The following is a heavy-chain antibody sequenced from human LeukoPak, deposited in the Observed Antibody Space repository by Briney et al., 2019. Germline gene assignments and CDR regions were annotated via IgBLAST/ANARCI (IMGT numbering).Heavy chain of an antibody. J-gene: IGHJ3*02. CDR3: AGGEAAQAFDI. V-gene: IGHV3-64*01. CDR2: ISSNGGST. Sequence: GGSLRLSCAASGFTFSSYAMHWVRQAPGKGLEYVSAISSNGGSTYYANSVKGRFTISRDNSKNTLYLQMGSLRAEDMAVYYCAGGEAAQAFDIWGQGTMVTVSS. D-gene: IGHD2-15*01. CDR1: GFTFSSYA.